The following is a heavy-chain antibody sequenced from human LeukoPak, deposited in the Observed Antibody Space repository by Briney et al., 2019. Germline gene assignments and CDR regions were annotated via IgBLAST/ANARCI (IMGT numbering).Heavy chain of an antibody. CDR1: GYTFTSYY. J-gene: IGHJ1*01. CDR2: INPSGGST. Sequence: WASVKVSCKASGYTFTSYYMHWVRQAPGQGLEWMGIINPSGGSTSYAQKFQGRVTMTEDTSTDTAYMELSSLRSEDTAVYYCATQRGYCSSTSCFAEYFQHWGQGTLVTVSS. CDR3: ATQRGYCSSTSCFAEYFQH. V-gene: IGHV1-46*01. D-gene: IGHD2-2*01.